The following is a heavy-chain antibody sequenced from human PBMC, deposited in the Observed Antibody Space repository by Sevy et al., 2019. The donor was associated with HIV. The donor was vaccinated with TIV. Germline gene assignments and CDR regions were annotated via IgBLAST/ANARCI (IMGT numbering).Heavy chain of an antibody. V-gene: IGHV4-4*07. CDR1: GGSISSYY. Sequence: SETLSLTCTVSGGSISSYYWSWIRQPAGKGLEWIGRIYTSGSTNYNPSLKSRVTMSVDTSKNQFSLKLSSVTAADTAVYYCARARLYYYYYYMDVWDKGTTVTVSS. J-gene: IGHJ6*03. CDR3: ARARLYYYYYYMDV. D-gene: IGHD3-16*01. CDR2: IYTSGST.